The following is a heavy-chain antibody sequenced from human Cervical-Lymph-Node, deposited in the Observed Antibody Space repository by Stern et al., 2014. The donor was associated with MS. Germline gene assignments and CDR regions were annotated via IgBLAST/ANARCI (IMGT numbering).Heavy chain of an antibody. CDR2: IYHTGST. J-gene: IGHJ5*02. CDR3: ARGVQLWPYNWFDP. D-gene: IGHD1-1*01. V-gene: IGHV4-38-2*02. CDR1: RSSITTGYF. Sequence: QLQLQESGPGLVKPSETLSLTCTVSRSSITTGYFWGWIRQPPGTGLEWIASIYHTGSTYYNPSLESRVTISVDTSKNPFSLRSSFVAAADTAVYYCARGVQLWPYNWFDPWGQGTLVTVSS.